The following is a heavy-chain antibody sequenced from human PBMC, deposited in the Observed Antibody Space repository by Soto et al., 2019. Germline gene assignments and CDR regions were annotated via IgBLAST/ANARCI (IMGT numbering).Heavy chain of an antibody. CDR1: GFTFSSYA. V-gene: IGHV3-23*01. D-gene: IGHD6-13*01. J-gene: IGHJ6*03. CDR3: ANGLYPYSSYYYMDV. CDR2: ISGSGGST. Sequence: PGGSLRLSCAASGFTFSSYAMSWVRQAPGKGLEWVSAISGSGGSTYYADSVKGRFTISRDNSKNTLYLQMNSLRAEDTAVYYCANGLYPYSSYYYMDVWGKGTTVTVSS.